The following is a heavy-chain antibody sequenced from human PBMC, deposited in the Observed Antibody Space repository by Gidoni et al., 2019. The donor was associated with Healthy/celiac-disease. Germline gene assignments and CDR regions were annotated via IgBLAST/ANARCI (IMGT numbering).Heavy chain of an antibody. V-gene: IGHV3-23*01. CDR1: GFTFSSYA. Sequence: EVQLLESGGGLVQPGGSLRLSCAASGFTFSSYAMSWVRQAPGKGLEWVSAISGSGGSTYYADSVKGRFTISRDNSKNTLYLQMNSLRAEDTAVYYCAKALPSGPTDYYGMDVWGQGTTVTVSS. CDR2: ISGSGGST. CDR3: AKALPSGPTDYYGMDV. D-gene: IGHD2-21*02. J-gene: IGHJ6*02.